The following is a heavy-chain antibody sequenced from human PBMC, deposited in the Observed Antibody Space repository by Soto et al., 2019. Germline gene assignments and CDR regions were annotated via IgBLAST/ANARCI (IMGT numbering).Heavy chain of an antibody. CDR2: IYYSGST. CDR3: ARSRRGEHRFDAFDI. D-gene: IGHD2-21*01. J-gene: IGHJ3*02. V-gene: IGHV4-59*01. Sequence: SETLSLTCTVSGGSISSYYWSWIRQPPGKGLEWIGYIYYSGSTNYNPSLKSRVTISVDTSKNQFSLKLSSVTAADTAVYYCARSRRGEHRFDAFDIWGQGTMVTVSS. CDR1: GGSISSYY.